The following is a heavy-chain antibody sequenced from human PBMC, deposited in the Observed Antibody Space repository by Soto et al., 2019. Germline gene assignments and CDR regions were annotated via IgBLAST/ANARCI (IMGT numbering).Heavy chain of an antibody. V-gene: IGHV1-3*04. CDR2: INTGNGKT. Sequence: ASVKVSCKTSGYTFTYYALHWVRQAPGQGLEWMGWINTGNGKTKYSQNFQGRLTITRDTSATTLYMELSSLRSEDTTVYYCVKFSGIPVWGQGTLVTVSS. CDR3: VKFSGIPV. CDR1: GYTFTYYA. J-gene: IGHJ4*02. D-gene: IGHD1-1*01.